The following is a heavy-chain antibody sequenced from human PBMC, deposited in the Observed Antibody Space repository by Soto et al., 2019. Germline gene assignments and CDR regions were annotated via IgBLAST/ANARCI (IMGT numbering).Heavy chain of an antibody. Sequence: ASVKVSCKASGYTFTSYAMHWVRQAPGQRLEWMGWINAGNGNTKYSQKFQGRVTITRDTSASTAYMELSSLRSEDTAVYYCARGHRIAARPSYYYYGMDVWGQWTTVTVSS. CDR1: GYTFTSYA. J-gene: IGHJ6*02. V-gene: IGHV1-3*01. CDR3: ARGHRIAARPSYYYYGMDV. D-gene: IGHD6-6*01. CDR2: INAGNGNT.